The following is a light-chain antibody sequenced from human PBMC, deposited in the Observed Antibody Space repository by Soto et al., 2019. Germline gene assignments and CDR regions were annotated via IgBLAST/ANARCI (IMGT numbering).Light chain of an antibody. CDR1: QSLLHGNGYNY. CDR2: LGS. Sequence: DIVMTQSPLSLSVTPGEPASISCRSNQSLLHGNGYNYLDWYLQKPGQTPQLLIYLGSHRASGVPDRFSGSGSHTDFTLKISRVEAEDVGFYYCMQALQTASFGPGTKVDIK. CDR3: MQALQTAS. J-gene: IGKJ3*01. V-gene: IGKV2-28*01.